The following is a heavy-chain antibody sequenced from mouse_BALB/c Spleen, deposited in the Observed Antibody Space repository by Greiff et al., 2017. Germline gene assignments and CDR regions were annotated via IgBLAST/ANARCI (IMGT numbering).Heavy chain of an antibody. J-gene: IGHJ4*01. Sequence: EVQVVESGGGLVQPGGSLKLSCAASGFTFSSYGMSWVRQTPDKRLELVATINSNGGSTYYPDSVKGRFTISRDNAKNTLYLQMSSLKSEDTAMYYCARDRNPGYYYAMDYWGQGTSVTVSS. CDR3: ARDRNPGYYYAMDY. V-gene: IGHV5-6-3*01. CDR1: GFTFSSYG. CDR2: INSNGGST.